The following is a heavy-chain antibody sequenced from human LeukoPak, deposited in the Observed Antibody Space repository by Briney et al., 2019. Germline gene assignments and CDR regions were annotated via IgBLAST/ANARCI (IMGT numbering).Heavy chain of an antibody. CDR3: AKGIYSSGWSYFDY. D-gene: IGHD6-19*01. Sequence: GGSLRLSCAASGFTFNNSAMSWVRQAPGKGLEWVSTLSGSCITTYYADCVKGRFTISRDNSKNTLYLQMNSLRAEDTAVYYCAKGIYSSGWSYFDYWGHGTLVAVSS. V-gene: IGHV3-23*01. J-gene: IGHJ4*01. CDR1: GFTFNNSA. CDR2: LSGSCITT.